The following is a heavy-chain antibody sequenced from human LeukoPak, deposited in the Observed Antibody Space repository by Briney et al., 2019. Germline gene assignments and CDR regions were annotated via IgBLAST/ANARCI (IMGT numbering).Heavy chain of an antibody. Sequence: SETLSLTCTVSGGSISSGDYYWSWIRQPPGKGLEWIVYIYYSGSTYYNPSLKSRVTISVDTSKNQFSLKLSSVTAADTAVYYCARGTWRYSYAGGYWGQGTLVTVSS. CDR1: GGSISSGDYY. CDR3: ARGTWRYSYAGGY. D-gene: IGHD5-18*01. J-gene: IGHJ4*02. V-gene: IGHV4-30-4*08. CDR2: IYYSGST.